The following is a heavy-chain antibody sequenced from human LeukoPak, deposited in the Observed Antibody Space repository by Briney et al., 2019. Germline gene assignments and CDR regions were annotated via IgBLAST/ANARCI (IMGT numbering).Heavy chain of an antibody. CDR3: AAAQPGIAVAVSDY. Sequence: GASVKFSCKASGYTFTSYDINCVRQATGQGLEWMGWMNPNSGNTGYAQKFQGRVTMTRNTSISTAYMELSSLRSEDTAVYYCAAAQPGIAVAVSDYWGQGSLVTVSS. CDR2: MNPNSGNT. V-gene: IGHV1-8*01. J-gene: IGHJ4*02. CDR1: GYTFTSYD. D-gene: IGHD6-19*01.